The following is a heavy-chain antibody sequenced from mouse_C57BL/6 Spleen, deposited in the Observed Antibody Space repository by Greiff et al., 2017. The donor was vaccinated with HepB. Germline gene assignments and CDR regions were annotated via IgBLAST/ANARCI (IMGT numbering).Heavy chain of an antibody. Sequence: QVQLQQSGAELAKPGASVKLSCKASGYTFTSYWMHWVKQRPGQGLEWIGYINPSSGYTNYNQKFKDKSTLTADKASNTAYMQLSSLTYEDSAMYYCARYEYYGCRYGFDYWGQGTTLTVSS. CDR3: ARYEYYGCRYGFDY. CDR1: GYTFTSYW. J-gene: IGHJ2*01. CDR2: INPSSGYT. V-gene: IGHV1-7*01. D-gene: IGHD1-1*01.